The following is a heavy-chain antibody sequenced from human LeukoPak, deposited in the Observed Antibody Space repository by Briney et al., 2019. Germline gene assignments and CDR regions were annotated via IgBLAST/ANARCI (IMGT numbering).Heavy chain of an antibody. CDR2: IHPNSGGT. Sequence: ASVKVSCKASGYSFIDYYMNWVRQAPGQGLEWMGWIHPNSGGTNYAQKFQGRVTMTRDTSISTAYLDLSRLRSDDTAVYYCARVVVRDANNYKDYWGQGTLVTVSS. D-gene: IGHD5-24*01. CDR3: ARVVVRDANNYKDY. J-gene: IGHJ4*02. V-gene: IGHV1-2*02. CDR1: GYSFIDYY.